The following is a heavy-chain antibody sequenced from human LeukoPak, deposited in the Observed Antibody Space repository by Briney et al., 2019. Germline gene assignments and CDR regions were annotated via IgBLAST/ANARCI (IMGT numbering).Heavy chain of an antibody. Sequence: GASVKVSCKASGGTFISYAISWVRQAPGQGLEWMGGIIPIFGTANYAQKFQGRVTITADESTSTAYMELSSLRSEDTAVYYCARDQHSGSGWYGTSDYWGQGTLVTVSS. V-gene: IGHV1-69*13. CDR1: GGTFISYA. CDR3: ARDQHSGSGWYGTSDY. CDR2: IIPIFGTA. D-gene: IGHD6-19*01. J-gene: IGHJ4*02.